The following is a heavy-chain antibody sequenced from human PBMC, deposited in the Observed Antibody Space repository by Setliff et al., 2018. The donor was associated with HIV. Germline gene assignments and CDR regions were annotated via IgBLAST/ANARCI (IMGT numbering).Heavy chain of an antibody. CDR3: ARELTALYYDSLNWFDP. V-gene: IGHV4-61*09. Sequence: PSETLSLTCTVSGGSISSGSYYWSWIRQPAGKGPEWIGHIYTSGSTNYNPSLKSRVTISVDTSKNQFSLKLSSVTAADTAVYYCARELTALYYDSLNWFDPWGQGTLVTSPQ. CDR1: GGSISSGSYY. D-gene: IGHD3-3*01. CDR2: IYTSGST. J-gene: IGHJ5*02.